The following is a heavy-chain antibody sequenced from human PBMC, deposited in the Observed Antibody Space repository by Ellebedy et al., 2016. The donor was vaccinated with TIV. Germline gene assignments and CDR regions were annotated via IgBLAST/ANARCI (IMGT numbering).Heavy chain of an antibody. CDR2: INPTSGSS. V-gene: IGHV1-46*01. Sequence: ASVKVSCKASGYTFTSYFLYWVRQAPGQGLVWMGIINPTSGSSNYAQKFQGRVTVTRDTSTSTVYMELSSLRSEDTAVYYCARGDNYYYDSSGYYYSYWGQGTLVTVSS. CDR1: GYTFTSYF. J-gene: IGHJ4*02. CDR3: ARGDNYYYDSSGYYYSY. D-gene: IGHD3-22*01.